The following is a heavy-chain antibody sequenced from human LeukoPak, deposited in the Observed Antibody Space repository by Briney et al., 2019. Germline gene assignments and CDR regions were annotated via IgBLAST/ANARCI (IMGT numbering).Heavy chain of an antibody. V-gene: IGHV1-46*01. CDR2: INPSGGST. J-gene: IGHJ4*02. D-gene: IGHD4-17*01. CDR1: GYTFTSYY. CDR3: ARESYGEEDN. Sequence: GASVKISCKAFGYTFTSYYVHWVRQAPGQGLEWMGIINPSGGSTSYAQKFQGRVTMTRDTSTSTVYMELSSLRSEDTAVYYCARESYGEEDNWGQGTLVTVSS.